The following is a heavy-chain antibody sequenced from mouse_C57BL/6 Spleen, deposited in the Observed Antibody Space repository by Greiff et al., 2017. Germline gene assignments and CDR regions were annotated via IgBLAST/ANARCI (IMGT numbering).Heavy chain of an antibody. CDR2: IFPGSGST. Sequence: QVQLQQSGAELMKPGASVKLSCKATGYTFTGYWIDWVKQRPGHGLEWIGEIFPGSGSTNYNQKFEGKATFTADTSSNTAYMQLSSLTTEDSASYCCAREPGYAMDYWGQGTAVTVSS. CDR3: AREPGYAMDY. J-gene: IGHJ4*01. CDR1: GYTFTGYW. V-gene: IGHV1-9*01.